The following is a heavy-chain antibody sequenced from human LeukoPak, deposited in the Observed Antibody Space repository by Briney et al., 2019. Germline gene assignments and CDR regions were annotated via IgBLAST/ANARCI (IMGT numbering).Heavy chain of an antibody. D-gene: IGHD4-17*01. CDR3: AREHTTVTSLLDY. J-gene: IGHJ4*02. CDR2: IWYDGNNK. Sequence: GRSLRLSCAASGFTFSRFGIHWVRQAPGKGLEWVAVIWYDGNNKYYADSVKGRFTISRDSSKNTMYLQMNSLRAEDTAVYYCAREHTTVTSLLDYWGQGTRVTVSS. V-gene: IGHV3-33*08. CDR1: GFTFSRFG.